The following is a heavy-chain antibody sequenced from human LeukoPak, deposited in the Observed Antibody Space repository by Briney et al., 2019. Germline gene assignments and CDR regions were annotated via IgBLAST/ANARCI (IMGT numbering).Heavy chain of an antibody. CDR2: IYYSGST. CDR3: AGGSGSYYTYDAFDI. V-gene: IGHV4-39*01. D-gene: IGHD3-10*01. J-gene: IGHJ3*02. Sequence: SETLSLTCTVSGGCIGSSSYYWGWIRQPPGKGLEWIGSIYYSGSTYYNPSLKSRVTISVDTSKNQFSLKLSSVTAADTAVYYCAGGSGSYYTYDAFDIWGQGTMVTVSS. CDR1: GGCIGSSSYY.